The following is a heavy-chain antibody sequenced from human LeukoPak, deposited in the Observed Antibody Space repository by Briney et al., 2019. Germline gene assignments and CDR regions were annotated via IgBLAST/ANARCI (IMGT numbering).Heavy chain of an antibody. CDR2: INPSGGST. Sequence: ASVKVSCKASGYAFTSYYMHWVRQAPGQGLEWMGIINPSGGSTNYAQKLQGRVTMTTDTSTSTAYMELRSLRSDDTAVYYCARDRRGEWEPEPGLHYWGQGTLVTVSS. J-gene: IGHJ4*02. CDR1: GYAFTSYY. V-gene: IGHV1-46*01. CDR3: ARDRRGEWEPEPGLHY. D-gene: IGHD1-26*01.